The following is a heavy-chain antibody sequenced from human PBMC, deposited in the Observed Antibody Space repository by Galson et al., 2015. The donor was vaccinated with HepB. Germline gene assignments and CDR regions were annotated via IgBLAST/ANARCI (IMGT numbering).Heavy chain of an antibody. CDR3: ARERGARPSDIVVVPAAHSYWFDP. CDR2: INHSGST. V-gene: IGHV4-34*01. CDR1: GGSFSGYY. Sequence: LSLTCAVYGGSFSGYYWSWIRQPPGKGLEWIGEINHSGSTNYNPSLKSRVTISVDTSKNQFSLKLSSVTAADTAVYYCARERGARPSDIVVVPAAHSYWFDPWGQGTLVTVSS. J-gene: IGHJ5*02. D-gene: IGHD2-2*01.